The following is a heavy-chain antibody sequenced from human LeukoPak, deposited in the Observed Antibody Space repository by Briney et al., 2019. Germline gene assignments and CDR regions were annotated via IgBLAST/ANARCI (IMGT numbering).Heavy chain of an antibody. V-gene: IGHV4-59*01. CDR1: GGSISSYY. CDR3: ARCYSRGWYPFDS. CDR2: IYYSGSP. Sequence: PSETLSLTCTVSGGSISSYYWSWIRQPPGKGLEWIGYIYYSGSPNYNPSLKSRVTISVDTSKNQFSLKLSSVTAADTAVYYCARCYSRGWYPFDSWGPGTLVTVSS. J-gene: IGHJ4*02. D-gene: IGHD6-19*01.